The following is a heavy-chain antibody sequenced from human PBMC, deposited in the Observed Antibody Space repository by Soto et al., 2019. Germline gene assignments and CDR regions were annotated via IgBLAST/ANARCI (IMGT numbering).Heavy chain of an antibody. CDR3: ARRLRAVAGSYYFDY. Sequence: AGESLKISCKGSGYSFTSYWIGWVRQMPGKGLEWMGIIYPGDSDTRYSPSFQGQVTISADKSISTAYLQWGSLKASDTAMYYCARRLRAVAGSYYFDYWGQGTLVTVSS. CDR2: IYPGDSDT. V-gene: IGHV5-51*01. D-gene: IGHD6-19*01. J-gene: IGHJ4*02. CDR1: GYSFTSYW.